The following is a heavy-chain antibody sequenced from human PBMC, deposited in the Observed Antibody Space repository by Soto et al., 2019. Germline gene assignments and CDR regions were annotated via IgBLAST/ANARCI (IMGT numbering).Heavy chain of an antibody. Sequence: GGSLRLSCAASGFTFSSYGMHWVRQAPGKGLEWVAVISYDGSNKYYADSVKGRFTISRDNSKNTLYLQMNSLRAEDTAVYYCAKDLGAAARYYFDYWGQGTLVTVSS. CDR3: AKDLGAAARYYFDY. CDR1: GFTFSSYG. D-gene: IGHD6-13*01. J-gene: IGHJ4*02. V-gene: IGHV3-30*18. CDR2: ISYDGSNK.